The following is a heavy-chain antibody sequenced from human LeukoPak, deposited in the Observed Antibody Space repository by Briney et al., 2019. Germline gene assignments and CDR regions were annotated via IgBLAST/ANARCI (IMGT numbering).Heavy chain of an antibody. CDR3: AKSERDGYPYYFDL. J-gene: IGHJ4*02. Sequence: GGSLRLSCAASGFTFSSYSMNWVRQAPGKGLEWVSSISSSSSYIYYADSVKGRFTISRDNAKNSLYLQMNSLRAEDTAVYYLAKSERDGYPYYFDLWGQGTLVTVSS. D-gene: IGHD5-24*01. V-gene: IGHV3-21*01. CDR1: GFTFSSYS. CDR2: ISSSSSYI.